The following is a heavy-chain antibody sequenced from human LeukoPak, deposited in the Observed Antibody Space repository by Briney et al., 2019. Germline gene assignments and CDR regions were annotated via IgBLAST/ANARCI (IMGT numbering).Heavy chain of an antibody. V-gene: IGHV3-30*18. CDR3: ANSPGLGYCSSTSCYDDY. J-gene: IGHJ4*02. Sequence: PGGSLRLSCAASGFTFSSSAMSWVRQAPGKGLEWVAVISYDGSNKYYADSVKGRFTISRDNSKNTLYLQMNSLRAEDTAVYYCANSPGLGYCSSTSCYDDYWGQGTLVTVSS. CDR1: GFTFSSSA. D-gene: IGHD2-2*01. CDR2: ISYDGSNK.